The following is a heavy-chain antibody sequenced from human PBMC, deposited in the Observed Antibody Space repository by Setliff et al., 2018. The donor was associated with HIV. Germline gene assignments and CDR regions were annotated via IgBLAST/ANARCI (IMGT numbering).Heavy chain of an antibody. J-gene: IGHJ4*01. V-gene: IGHV1-3*04. CDR3: ARDRFTLTSSIFGF. Sequence: ASVKVSCKTSGYTFSNYPIHWLRQAPGQWPEWMGWVNTGKGDTKYSQRFQDRLTITTDSSASSVYMELSSLSSDDTAIYYCARDRFTLTSSIFGFWGHGTLVTVSS. CDR1: GYTFSNYP. CDR2: VNTGKGDT. D-gene: IGHD2-2*01.